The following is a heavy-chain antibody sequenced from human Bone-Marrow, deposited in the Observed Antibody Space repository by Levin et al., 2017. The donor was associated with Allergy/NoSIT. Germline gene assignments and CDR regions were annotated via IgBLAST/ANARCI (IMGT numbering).Heavy chain of an antibody. D-gene: IGHD3-16*01. Sequence: ESLKISCTVSGGSIRSYYWSWIRQPPGKGLEWVGCFYYSGDTNYNPSLMSRVTISIDTSKNQFSLKLSSVTAADTAVYYCARHVWGNNDAFDIWGQGTMVTVSS. CDR2: FYYSGDT. J-gene: IGHJ3*02. CDR1: GGSIRSYY. V-gene: IGHV4-59*08. CDR3: ARHVWGNNDAFDI.